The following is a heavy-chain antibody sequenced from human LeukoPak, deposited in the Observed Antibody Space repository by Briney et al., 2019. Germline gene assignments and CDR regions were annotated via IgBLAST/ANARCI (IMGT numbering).Heavy chain of an antibody. V-gene: IGHV4-34*01. CDR3: ARGRTLRY. J-gene: IGHJ4*02. D-gene: IGHD1-14*01. CDR2: VNHSGST. Sequence: SETLSLTCAVYGGSFSGYYWSWIRQPPGKGLEWIGEVNHSGSTNYNPSLKSRVTISVDTSKNQFSLKLSSVTAAYTAVYDSARGRTLRYWGQGTLVTVSS. CDR1: GGSFSGYY.